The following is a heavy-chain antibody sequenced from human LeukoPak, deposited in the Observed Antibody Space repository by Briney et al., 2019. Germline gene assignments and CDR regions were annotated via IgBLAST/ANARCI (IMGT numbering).Heavy chain of an antibody. CDR3: AIYPITMVRGVIFDY. V-gene: IGHV1-18*01. D-gene: IGHD3-10*01. J-gene: IGHJ4*02. Sequence: ASVKVSCKASGYTFTSYGISWVRQAPGQGLEWMGWISAYNGNTNYAQKLQGRVTITADKSTSTAYMELSSLRSEDTAVYYCAIYPITMVRGVIFDYWGQGTLVTVSS. CDR2: ISAYNGNT. CDR1: GYTFTSYG.